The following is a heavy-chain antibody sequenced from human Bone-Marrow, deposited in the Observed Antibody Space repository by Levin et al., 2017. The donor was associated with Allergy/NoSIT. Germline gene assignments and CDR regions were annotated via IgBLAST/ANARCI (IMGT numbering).Heavy chain of an antibody. J-gene: IGHJ6*03. D-gene: IGHD3-3*01. CDR3: HPSSAYYDFWSGPPMDV. CDR1: GFTFSSYA. Sequence: PGGSLRLSCAASGFTFSSYAMSWVRQAPGKGLEWVSAISGSGGSTYYADSVKGRFTISRDNSKNTLYLQMNSLRAEDTAVYYCHPSSAYYDFWSGPPMDVWGKGTTVTVSS. CDR2: ISGSGGST. V-gene: IGHV3-23*01.